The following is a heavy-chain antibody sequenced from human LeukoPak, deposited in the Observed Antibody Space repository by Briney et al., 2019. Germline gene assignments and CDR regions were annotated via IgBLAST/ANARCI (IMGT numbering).Heavy chain of an antibody. CDR2: IYYSGTT. Sequence: SETLSLTCTVSGGSISNYYWNWIRQPPGKGLEWIGYIYYSGTTNYNPSLKSRVSMSVDTSKNQFSLKLSSVTAADTAVYHCARAIPGYDSSGYYPYYFDYWGQGTLVTVSS. CDR3: ARAIPGYDSSGYYPYYFDY. V-gene: IGHV4-59*12. CDR1: GGSISNYY. J-gene: IGHJ4*02. D-gene: IGHD3-22*01.